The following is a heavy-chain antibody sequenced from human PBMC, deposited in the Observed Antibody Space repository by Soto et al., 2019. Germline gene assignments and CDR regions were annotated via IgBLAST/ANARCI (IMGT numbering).Heavy chain of an antibody. J-gene: IGHJ6*02. CDR1: GFTFTSSA. CDR3: AAVYSGYSSSWYPHGMDV. D-gene: IGHD6-13*01. Sequence: QMQLVQSGPEVKKPGTSVKVSCKASGFTFTSSAMQWVRQARRQRLEWIGWIVVGSGNTNYAQKFQERVTITRDMSTSTAYMELSSLTSEDTAVYYCAAVYSGYSSSWYPHGMDVWAQGSRVTVSS. CDR2: IVVGSGNT. V-gene: IGHV1-58*02.